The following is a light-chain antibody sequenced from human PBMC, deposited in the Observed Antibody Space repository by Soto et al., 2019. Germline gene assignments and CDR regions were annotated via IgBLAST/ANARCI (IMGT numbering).Light chain of an antibody. Sequence: ELVLTQSPATLSLSPWERATLSCRASQSVSSYLAWYQQKPGQAPRLLIYDASNRATGIPARFSGSGSGTDFTLTISSLEHEDFSVYYCQQRSNWPPLTFGGGTKVEIK. V-gene: IGKV3-11*01. J-gene: IGKJ4*01. CDR1: QSVSSY. CDR2: DAS. CDR3: QQRSNWPPLT.